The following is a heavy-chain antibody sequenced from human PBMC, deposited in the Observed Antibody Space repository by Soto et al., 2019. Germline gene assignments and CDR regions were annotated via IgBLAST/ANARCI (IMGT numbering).Heavy chain of an antibody. CDR1: WXSVGVQGYD. V-gene: IGHV4-39*01. CDR2: SYYSGTS. D-gene: IGHD1-20*01. CDR3: TRRYNWNDYYFDP. J-gene: IGHJ5*02. Sequence: TPTLRGTVSWXSVGVQGYDWTCSLQTPGKGLEWVGISYYSGTSYFNPALKGRVTISVDTSTNQFSLRLTSVTAADTAVYYCTRRYNWNDYYFDPRGQGTLVPVSS.